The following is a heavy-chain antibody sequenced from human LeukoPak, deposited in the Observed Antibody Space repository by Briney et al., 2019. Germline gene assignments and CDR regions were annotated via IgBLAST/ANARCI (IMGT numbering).Heavy chain of an antibody. J-gene: IGHJ3*02. V-gene: IGHV4-39*01. CDR1: GGSISSSSYY. Sequence: SETLSLTCTVSGGSISSSSYYWGWIRQPPGKGLEWIGSIYYSGSAYYNPSLKSRVTISVDTSKNQFSLKLSSVTAADTAVYYCAFRYCTNGVCYAGDAFDIWGQGTMVTVSS. CDR3: AFRYCTNGVCYAGDAFDI. D-gene: IGHD2-8*01. CDR2: IYYSGSA.